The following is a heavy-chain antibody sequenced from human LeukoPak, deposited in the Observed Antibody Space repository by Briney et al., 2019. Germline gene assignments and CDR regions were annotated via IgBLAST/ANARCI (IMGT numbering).Heavy chain of an antibody. CDR1: GGSISSGSYY. Sequence: PSETLSLTCTVSGGSISSGSYYWSWIRQPAGKGLEWIGRIYTSGSTNYNPSLRSRVTISVDTSKNQFSLKLSSVTAADTAVYYCARGPTYYDFWSGYYYYYMDVWGKGTTVTVSS. D-gene: IGHD3-3*01. CDR2: IYTSGST. J-gene: IGHJ6*03. V-gene: IGHV4-61*02. CDR3: ARGPTYYDFWSGYYYYYMDV.